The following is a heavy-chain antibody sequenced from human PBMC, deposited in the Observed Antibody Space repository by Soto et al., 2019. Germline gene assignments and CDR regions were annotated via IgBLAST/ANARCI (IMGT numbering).Heavy chain of an antibody. CDR3: ARAHSMMLLDWFDP. Sequence: ESGGGVVQPGKSLRLSCAASGFKFRNYAIHWVRQAPGKGLEWLAVIWFDGNKEYYADSVKGRFTISRDNSKNTVFLHMNSLTADDSGVFYCARAHSMMLLDWFDPWGPGTLVTVSS. D-gene: IGHD3-16*01. CDR1: GFKFRNYA. V-gene: IGHV3-33*01. J-gene: IGHJ5*02. CDR2: IWFDGNKE.